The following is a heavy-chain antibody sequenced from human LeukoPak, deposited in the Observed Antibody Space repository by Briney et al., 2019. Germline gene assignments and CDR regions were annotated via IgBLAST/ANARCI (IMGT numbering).Heavy chain of an antibody. Sequence: SETLSLTCSVAGGSISSGDYNWSWIRQPPGKGLEWIGYIYYSGSTYYNPSLESRVTISVDTSKNQFSLKLTSVTAADTAVYYCARTYCSGGTCYQTYDCWGQGTLVTVSS. V-gene: IGHV4-30-4*01. CDR1: GGSISSGDYN. D-gene: IGHD2-15*01. CDR2: IYYSGST. CDR3: ARTYCSGGTCYQTYDC. J-gene: IGHJ4*02.